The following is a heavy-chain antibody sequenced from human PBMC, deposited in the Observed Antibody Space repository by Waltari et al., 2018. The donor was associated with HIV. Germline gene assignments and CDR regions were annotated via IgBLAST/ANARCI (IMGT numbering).Heavy chain of an antibody. V-gene: IGHV3-13*01. CDR2: IGTSGDT. CDR3: ARGKISAPGTSYFDY. CDR1: VFASRTSD. D-gene: IGHD6-13*01. Sequence: EVQLVESGGGLVQPGGSLRLSCGASVFASRTSDLHWVRQAAGKGLEWVSFIGTSGDTYYSDSVKGRFSISRENAENSFYLQMNSLTAGDTAVYYCARGKISAPGTSYFDYWGQGTLVTVSS. J-gene: IGHJ4*02.